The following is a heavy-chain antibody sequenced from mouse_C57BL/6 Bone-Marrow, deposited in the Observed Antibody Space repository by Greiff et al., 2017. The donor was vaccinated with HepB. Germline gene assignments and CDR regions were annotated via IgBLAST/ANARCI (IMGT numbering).Heavy chain of an antibody. CDR3: ASDYYGSTMDY. V-gene: IGHV1-52*01. CDR1: GYTFTSYW. CDR2: IDPSDSET. J-gene: IGHJ4*01. D-gene: IGHD1-1*01. Sequence: QVQLQQPGAELVRPGSSVKLSCKASGYTFTSYWMHWVKQRPIQGLEWIGNIDPSDSETHYNQKFKDKATLTVDKSFSTAYMQLSSLTSEDSAVYYCASDYYGSTMDYWGQGTSVTVSS.